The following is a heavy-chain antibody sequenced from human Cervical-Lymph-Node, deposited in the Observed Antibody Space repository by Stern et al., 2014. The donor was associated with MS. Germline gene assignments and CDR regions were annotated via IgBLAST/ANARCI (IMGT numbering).Heavy chain of an antibody. D-gene: IGHD2-15*01. CDR2: IYYSGNT. CDR3: AGEEDIRYCSGGSCTGNWFDP. Sequence: QVQLQESGPGLVKPSETLSLTCTVAGGSVSSTSYAWAWIRQPPGKGLGWIGTIYYSGNTYYSPSLKSRLTLSLDTSKNPFSLPLRSVTAADTAVYYCAGEEDIRYCSGGSCTGNWFDPWGQGTLVTVSS. J-gene: IGHJ5*02. CDR1: GGSVSSTSYA. V-gene: IGHV4-39*01.